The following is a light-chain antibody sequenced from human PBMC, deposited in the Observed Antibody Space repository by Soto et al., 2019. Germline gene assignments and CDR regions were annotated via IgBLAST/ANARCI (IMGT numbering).Light chain of an antibody. CDR2: EVS. CDR3: SSYTRSSTLYV. CDR1: SSDVGGYIY. Sequence: LTQPASVSGSPGQAITISCTGTSSDVGGYIYVSWYQQHPGKAPKLMIYEVSNRPSGVSNRFSGSKSGNTASLTISGLQAEDEADYYCSSYTRSSTLYVFGTGTKVTVL. V-gene: IGLV2-14*01. J-gene: IGLJ1*01.